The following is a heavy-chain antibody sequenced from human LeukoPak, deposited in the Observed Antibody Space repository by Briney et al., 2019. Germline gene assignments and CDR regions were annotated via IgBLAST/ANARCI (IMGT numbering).Heavy chain of an antibody. Sequence: GGSLRLSCAASGFAFSSYAMSWVRQAPGKGLEWVAVIWYDGSNKYYADSVKGRFTISRDNSKNTLYLQMNSLRAEDTAVYYCARDGDITPTDVWGQGTTVTVSS. CDR2: IWYDGSNK. V-gene: IGHV3-33*08. CDR1: GFAFSSYA. D-gene: IGHD2-15*01. J-gene: IGHJ6*02. CDR3: ARDGDITPTDV.